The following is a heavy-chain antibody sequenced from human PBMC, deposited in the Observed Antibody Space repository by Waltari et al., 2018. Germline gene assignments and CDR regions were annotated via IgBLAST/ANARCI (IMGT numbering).Heavy chain of an antibody. J-gene: IGHJ6*04. CDR1: GDTFTASY. CDR3: ARVGYYYGSGSYFPV. Sequence: QVQLEQSGAEVKKTGASVKVSCKTSGDTFTASYIHWVRQARGQGLDWMGWISPKSGGAHSAERFQGRVTMTSDTSISTAYMELSRLTSDDTAVYYCARVGYYYGSGSYFPVWGKGTTVTVSS. D-gene: IGHD3-10*01. CDR2: ISPKSGGA. V-gene: IGHV1-2*02.